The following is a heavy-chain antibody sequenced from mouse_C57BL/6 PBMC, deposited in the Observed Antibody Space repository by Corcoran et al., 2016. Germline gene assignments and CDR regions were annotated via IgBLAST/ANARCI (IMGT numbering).Heavy chain of an antibody. CDR2: IYPRSGNT. V-gene: IGHV1-81*01. CDR1: GYTFTSYG. CDR3: ARKEIYYYGSSYEGGAMDY. D-gene: IGHD1-1*01. J-gene: IGHJ4*01. Sequence: QVQLQQSGAELARPGASVKLSCKASGYTFTSYGISWVKQRTGQGLEWIGEIYPRSGNTYYNEKFKGKATLTADKSSSTAYMELRSLTSEDSAVYFCARKEIYYYGSSYEGGAMDYWGQGTSVTVSS.